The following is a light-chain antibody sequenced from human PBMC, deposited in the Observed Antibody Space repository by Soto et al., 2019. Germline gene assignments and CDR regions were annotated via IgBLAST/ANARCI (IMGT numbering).Light chain of an antibody. CDR3: QNYDNGPR. V-gene: IGKV1-27*01. CDR1: QGIGNS. J-gene: IGKJ4*02. CDR2: TAS. Sequence: DIQLTQCPSSLSAYVRNRVTITCRPSQGIGNSIAWYRQRPGTVPKLLIHTASTLQSGVPSRFSGSGSGTDFTLTISSLQPEEVATYSGQNYDNGPRFGAGNKVDIK.